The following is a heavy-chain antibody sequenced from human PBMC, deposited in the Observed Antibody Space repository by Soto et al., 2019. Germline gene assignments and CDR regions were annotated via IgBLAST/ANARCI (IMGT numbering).Heavy chain of an antibody. CDR2: INQDGSAK. V-gene: IGHV3-7*05. D-gene: IGHD2-15*01. CDR3: GRGFGGTH. J-gene: IGHJ4*02. Sequence: EVQLVESGGGLVQPGGSLRLSCAASGFTFNNYYMVWVRQAPGRGLEWVANINQDGSAKYYVDSVKGRFTISSDNAKSSLYQHINSLRAEDTATYYCGRGFGGTHWGQGSLVTVSS. CDR1: GFTFNNYY.